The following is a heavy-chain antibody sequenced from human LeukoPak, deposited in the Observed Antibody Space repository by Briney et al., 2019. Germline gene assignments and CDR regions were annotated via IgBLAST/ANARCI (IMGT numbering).Heavy chain of an antibody. CDR2: ISGSGVTT. J-gene: IGHJ5*01. CDR1: GFTFSSYA. D-gene: IGHD1-26*01. CDR3: ARDRIVGAYNWFDP. Sequence: GGSLRLSCVASGFTFSSYAMSWVRQAPGKGLEWVSAISGSGVTTHYAGSVKGRFSISRDNSKNTLYLQMNSLRAEDTAVYYCARDRIVGAYNWFDPWGQGTLVTVSS. V-gene: IGHV3-23*01.